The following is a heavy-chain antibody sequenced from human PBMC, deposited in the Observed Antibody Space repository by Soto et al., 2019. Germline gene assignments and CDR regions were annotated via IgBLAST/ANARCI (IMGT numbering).Heavy chain of an antibody. D-gene: IGHD3-3*01. CDR2: IYYSGST. Sequence: QVQLQESGPGLVKPSETLSLTCTVSGGSISSYYWSWIRQPTGKGLEWIGYIYYSGSTNYNPSLKSRVTISVDTSKNQFSLKLSSVTAADTAVYYCARLGNYDFWRDTKYYYYYMDVWGKGTTVTVSS. CDR1: GGSISSYY. V-gene: IGHV4-59*08. CDR3: ARLGNYDFWRDTKYYYYYMDV. J-gene: IGHJ6*03.